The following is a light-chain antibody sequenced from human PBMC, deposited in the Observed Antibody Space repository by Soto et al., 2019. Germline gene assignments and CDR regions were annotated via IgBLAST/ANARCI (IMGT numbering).Light chain of an antibody. CDR3: QQYYAWPLT. Sequence: PQSPATQSLSLGESATLSCRPNQGISRDLACSRKNPGQAPRLLIYGASTRAAGIPARFSGSGSATEFTLTISSLQSEDFEVYYCQQYYAWPLTFGGGTKV. CDR2: GAS. CDR1: QGISRD. J-gene: IGKJ4*01. V-gene: IGKV3-15*01.